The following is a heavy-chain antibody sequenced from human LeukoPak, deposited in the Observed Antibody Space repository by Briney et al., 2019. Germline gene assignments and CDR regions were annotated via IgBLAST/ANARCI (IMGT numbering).Heavy chain of an antibody. Sequence: GGSLRLSCAASGFTFSDYYMSWIRHAPGKGREWVSYISSSGSTIYYADSVKGRFTISSDNAKNSLYLQMNSLRAEDTAVYYCARALSYDYDSSGYYVYWGQGTLVTVSS. CDR2: ISSSGSTI. D-gene: IGHD3-22*01. J-gene: IGHJ4*02. V-gene: IGHV3-11*01. CDR3: ARALSYDYDSSGYYVY. CDR1: GFTFSDYY.